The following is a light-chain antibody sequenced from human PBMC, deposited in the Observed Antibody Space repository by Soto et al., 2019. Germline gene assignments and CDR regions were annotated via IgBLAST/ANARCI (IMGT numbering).Light chain of an antibody. CDR3: QQYGSSPA. V-gene: IGKV3-20*01. Sequence: EIVLTQSPGTLSLSPGERATLSCRASQSVSSGYLAWYQHKPGQAPRLLIYDASSRATGIPDRFSGSGSGTDFTLTISRLEPEDFAVYSCQQYGSSPAFGGGTKVEIK. J-gene: IGKJ4*01. CDR1: QSVSSGY. CDR2: DAS.